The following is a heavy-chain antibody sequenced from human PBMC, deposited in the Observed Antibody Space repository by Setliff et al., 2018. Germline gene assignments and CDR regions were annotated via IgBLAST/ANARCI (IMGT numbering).Heavy chain of an antibody. V-gene: IGHV4-59*01. CDR1: GASITNSY. CDR2: IYNPGSS. J-gene: IGHJ6*02. CDR3: ARLSWNGLRYYGLGV. Sequence: SETLSLTCSVSGASITNSYWSWVRQSPEKGLEWIAYIYNPGSSNYNPSLKGRVNISVDTSRNQVSLKLRSVTAADTAVYYCARLSWNGLRYYGLGVWGQGTTVTVSS. D-gene: IGHD3-3*01.